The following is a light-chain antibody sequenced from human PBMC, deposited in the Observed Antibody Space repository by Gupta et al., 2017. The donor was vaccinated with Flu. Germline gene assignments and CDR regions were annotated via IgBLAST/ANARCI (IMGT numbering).Light chain of an antibody. J-gene: IGLJ3*02. CDR3: KSRDSSGNHLSWV. CDR1: SLSSYF. CDR2: GKN. V-gene: IGLV3-19*01. Sequence: SSELTQDPAVSVALGRTVKITCQGDSLSSYFATWYQLKPGQAPVLVIYGKNNRPSGIPDRFSGSSSGNTASLTITGAQAEDEADYYCKSRDSSGNHLSWVFGGGTKLTVL.